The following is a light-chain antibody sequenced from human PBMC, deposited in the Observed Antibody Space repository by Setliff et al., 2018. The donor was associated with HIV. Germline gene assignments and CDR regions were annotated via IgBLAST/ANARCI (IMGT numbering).Light chain of an antibody. CDR3: CSFTSSNTYV. CDR1: SSDVGNYNY. J-gene: IGLJ1*01. V-gene: IGLV2-11*01. Sequence: QSVLTQPRSVSGSPGQSVTISCTGTSSDVGNYNYVSWYQQHPGKAPKLIIFDVNKRPSGVSDRFSASKSGNTASLTISGLQADDEADYYCCSFTSSNTYVFGTGTKGTVL. CDR2: DVN.